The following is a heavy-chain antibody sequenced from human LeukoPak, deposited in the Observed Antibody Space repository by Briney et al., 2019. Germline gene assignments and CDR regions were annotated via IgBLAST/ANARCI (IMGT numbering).Heavy chain of an antibody. CDR2: ISGSGGST. CDR1: GFTFSSYA. J-gene: IGHJ4*02. D-gene: IGHD1-26*01. CDR3: ATDPVNRRGIVGATTLYYFDY. Sequence: PGASLRLSCAASGFTFSSYAMSWVRQAPGKGVEGVSGISGSGGSTYYADSGKGRFTISRDNSKNTLYLQMNSLRAGGTAAYYCATDPVNRRGIVGATTLYYFDYWGQGTLVTVSS. V-gene: IGHV3-23*01.